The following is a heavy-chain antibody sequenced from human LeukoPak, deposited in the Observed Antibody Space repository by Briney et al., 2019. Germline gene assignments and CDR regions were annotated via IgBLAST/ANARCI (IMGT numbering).Heavy chain of an antibody. CDR2: IWDDGTNK. CDR3: ARDHCSSTSCYVWSY. J-gene: IGHJ4*02. D-gene: IGHD2-2*01. CDR1: GFTFSSYG. V-gene: IGHV3-33*01. Sequence: GGSLRPSCAASGFTFSSYGMHWVRQAPGKGLEWVAVIWDDGTNKYYADSVKGRFSISRDNSKNTLYLQMNSLRADDTAVYYCARDHCSSTSCYVWSYWGQGTLVTVSS.